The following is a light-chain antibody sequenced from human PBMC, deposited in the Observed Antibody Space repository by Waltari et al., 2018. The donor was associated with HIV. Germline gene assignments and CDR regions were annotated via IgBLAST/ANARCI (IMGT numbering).Light chain of an antibody. CDR2: LNHDGSH. V-gene: IGLV4-69*01. Sequence: QLVLTQPPSASPSLGASVTPSRPPTSGHLTTAIAWPPQQPEKGPRYLMKLNHDGSHNKGDGIPDRFSGSSSGAERYLTISSLQSEDEGDYYCQTWGTGILLFGGGTKLTVL. CDR3: QTWGTGILL. J-gene: IGLJ3*02. CDR1: SGHLTTA.